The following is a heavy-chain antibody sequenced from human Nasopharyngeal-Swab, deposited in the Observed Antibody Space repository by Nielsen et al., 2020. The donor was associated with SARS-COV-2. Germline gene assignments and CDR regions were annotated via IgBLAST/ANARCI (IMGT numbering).Heavy chain of an antibody. CDR3: ARETSASGAYYFDF. D-gene: IGHD3-16*01. CDR1: GFSFSTYW. Sequence: GGSLRLSCAASGFSFSTYWMHWVRHTPGKGLVWVSRLKTDGSDTMYADSVKGRFTISRDNAKNTMYLQMNSRREEETALYYCARETSASGAYYFDFWGRGTRVTVSS. CDR2: LKTDGSDT. V-gene: IGHV3-74*03. J-gene: IGHJ4*02.